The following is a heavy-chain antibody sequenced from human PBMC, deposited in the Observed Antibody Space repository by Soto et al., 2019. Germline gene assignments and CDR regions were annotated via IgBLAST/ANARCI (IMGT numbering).Heavy chain of an antibody. J-gene: IGHJ6*02. CDR2: IIPIFGTA. D-gene: IGHD2-2*02. CDR3: AKTTVVVPAAIPHYYYYGMDV. CDR1: GGTFSSYA. Sequence: QVQLVQSGAEVKKPGSSVKVSCKASGGTFSSYAISWVRQAPGQGLEWMGGIIPIFGTANYAQKFQGRVTITADESTSTAYMELSSLRSEDTAVYYCAKTTVVVPAAIPHYYYYGMDVWGQGTTVTVSS. V-gene: IGHV1-69*01.